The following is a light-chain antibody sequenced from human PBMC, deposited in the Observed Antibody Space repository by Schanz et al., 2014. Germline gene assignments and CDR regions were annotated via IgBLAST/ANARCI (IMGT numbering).Light chain of an antibody. Sequence: EVVLTQSPGTLSLSPGDRATLSCRASQSVSSTYLAWYQQKPGQAPRLLIYGASSRATGIPDRFSGSGSGTDFTLNISRLEPEDFAVYYCQQYGNSPLGTFGQGTEVEIK. CDR3: QQYGNSPLGT. CDR2: GAS. V-gene: IGKV3-20*01. CDR1: QSVSSTY. J-gene: IGKJ1*01.